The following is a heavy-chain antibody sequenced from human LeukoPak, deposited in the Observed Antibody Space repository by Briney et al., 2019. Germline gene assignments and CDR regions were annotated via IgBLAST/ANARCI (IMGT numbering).Heavy chain of an antibody. D-gene: IGHD3-22*01. V-gene: IGHV4-34*01. Sequence: SETLSLTCAVYGGSFSGYYWSWIRQPPGKGLEWIGEINHSGSTNYNPSLKSRVTISVDMSKNQFSLKLSSVTAADTAVYYCARVFFYYYDSSGYYYVRGNDAFDIWGQGTMVTVSS. J-gene: IGHJ3*02. CDR2: INHSGST. CDR1: GGSFSGYY. CDR3: ARVFFYYYDSSGYYYVRGNDAFDI.